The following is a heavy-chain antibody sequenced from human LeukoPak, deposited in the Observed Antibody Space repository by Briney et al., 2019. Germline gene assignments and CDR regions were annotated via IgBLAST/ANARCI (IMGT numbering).Heavy chain of an antibody. Sequence: SETLSLTCAVYGGSFSGYYWSWIRQPPGKGLEWIGEINHSGSTNYNPSLKSRVTISVDTSKNQFSLKLSSVTAADTAVYYCARRYSSGWYFDSWGQGTLVTVSS. J-gene: IGHJ4*02. CDR3: ARRYSSGWYFDS. CDR1: GGSFSGYY. V-gene: IGHV4-34*01. D-gene: IGHD6-19*01. CDR2: INHSGST.